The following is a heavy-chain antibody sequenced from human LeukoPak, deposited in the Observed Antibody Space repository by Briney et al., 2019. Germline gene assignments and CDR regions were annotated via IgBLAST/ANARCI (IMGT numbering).Heavy chain of an antibody. D-gene: IGHD3-10*01. J-gene: IGHJ4*02. Sequence: SETLSVTCTVSGGSISSSSDYWVWMRQPPGKGLEWIGSIYYSGSTYYNPSLKSRVTISVDTSKNQFSLRLNSVTAADTAVYYCARHTSMVRGVMKYYFDYWGQGTLATVSS. CDR2: IYYSGST. V-gene: IGHV4-39*01. CDR1: GGSISSSSDY. CDR3: ARHTSMVRGVMKYYFDY.